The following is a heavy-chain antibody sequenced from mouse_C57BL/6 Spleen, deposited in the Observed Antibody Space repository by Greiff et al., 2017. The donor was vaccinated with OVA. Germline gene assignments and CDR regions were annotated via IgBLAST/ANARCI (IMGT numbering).Heavy chain of an antibody. Sequence: QVQLQQPGAELVRPGTSAKVSCKASGYAFTNYLIEWVKQRPGQGLEWIGVINPGSGGTNYNEKFKGKATLTADKSSSTAYMQLSSLTSEDSAVYFCAKSDGYYAMDYWGQGTSVTVSS. V-gene: IGHV1-54*01. CDR3: AKSDGYYAMDY. CDR2: INPGSGGT. CDR1: GYAFTNYL. J-gene: IGHJ4*01. D-gene: IGHD2-3*01.